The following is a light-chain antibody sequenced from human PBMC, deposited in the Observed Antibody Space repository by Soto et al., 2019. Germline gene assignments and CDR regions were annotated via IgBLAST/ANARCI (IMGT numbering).Light chain of an antibody. CDR1: SGHSSYI. J-gene: IGLJ3*02. Sequence: QSVLTQSSSASASLGSSVKLTCTLSSGHSSYIIAWHQQQPGKAPRYLMKLEGSGSSNKGSGLPDRFSGSTSGADRYLTISNLQFDDEADYYCETWDFNTRVFGGGTKLTVL. CDR3: ETWDFNTRV. CDR2: LEGSGSS. V-gene: IGLV4-60*02.